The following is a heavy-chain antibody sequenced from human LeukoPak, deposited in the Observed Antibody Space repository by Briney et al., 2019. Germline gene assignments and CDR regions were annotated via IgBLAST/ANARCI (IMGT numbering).Heavy chain of an antibody. CDR3: ARLGGYSYGYPTF. D-gene: IGHD5-18*01. V-gene: IGHV4-39*01. J-gene: IGHJ1*01. CDR1: GGSISSYY. CDR2: LYYSGST. Sequence: SSETLSLTCTVSGGSISSYYWSWIRQPPGKGLEWIGSLYYSGSTDYNPSLKGRVTISVDTSKNQFSLRLSSVTASDTAVYYCARLGGYSYGYPTFWGQGTLVTVSS.